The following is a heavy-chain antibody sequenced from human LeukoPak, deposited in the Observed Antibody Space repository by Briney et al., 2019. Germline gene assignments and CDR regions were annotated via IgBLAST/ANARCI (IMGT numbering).Heavy chain of an antibody. CDR2: INHSGST. Sequence: PSETLSLTCAVYGGSCSGYYWSWIRQPPGKGPEWIGEINHSGSTNYNPSLKSRVTISVDTSKNQFSLKLSSVTAADTAVYYCASYPHDYGDYGGLDYWGQGTLVTVSS. V-gene: IGHV4-34*01. J-gene: IGHJ4*02. D-gene: IGHD4-17*01. CDR1: GGSCSGYY. CDR3: ASYPHDYGDYGGLDY.